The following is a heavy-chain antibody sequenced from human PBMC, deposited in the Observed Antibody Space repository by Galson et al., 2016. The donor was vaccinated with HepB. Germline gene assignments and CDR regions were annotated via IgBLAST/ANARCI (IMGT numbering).Heavy chain of an antibody. V-gene: IGHV3-21*01. J-gene: IGHJ6*04. CDR1: GFTFDSYT. CDR2: ISSGSTYM. D-gene: IGHD3-10*01. Sequence: SLRLSCAASGFTFDSYTMNWVRQAPGKGLEWVSSISSGSTYMYYADSLKGRFSIARDNAKNSLYLQMDSLSTEDTAIYYCASGFINIWGIYYAMDVWGKGTKVTLSS. CDR3: ASGFINIWGIYYAMDV.